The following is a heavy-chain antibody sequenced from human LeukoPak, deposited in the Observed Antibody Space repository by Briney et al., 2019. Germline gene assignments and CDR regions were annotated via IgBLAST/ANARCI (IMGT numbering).Heavy chain of an antibody. CDR2: IYYSGST. CDR3: ARHDSSDYYLGC. Sequence: SETLSLTCTVSGGSISSDFWSWIRQPAGKGLEWIGYIYYSGSTNYNPSLKSRITISVDTSKNQFSLKLSSVTAADTAVYYCARHDSSDYYLGCWGQGTLVTVSS. J-gene: IGHJ4*02. CDR1: GGSISSDF. D-gene: IGHD3-22*01. V-gene: IGHV4-59*08.